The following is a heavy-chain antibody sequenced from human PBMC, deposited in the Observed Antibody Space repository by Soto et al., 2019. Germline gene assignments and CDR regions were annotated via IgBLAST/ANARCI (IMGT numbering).Heavy chain of an antibody. J-gene: IGHJ4*02. V-gene: IGHV1-2*06. CDR1: GYFFTSHY. Sequence: ASVKVSCKTSGYFFTSHYIHWVRLAPGRGLEWMGRINPNNGDTNSPQKFQGRVTMTSDTSISTAYMEMSGLRSDDTALYYCAREITYGGGSFSLGLWGQGTLVTVSS. D-gene: IGHD3-10*01. CDR2: INPNNGDT. CDR3: AREITYGGGSFSLGL.